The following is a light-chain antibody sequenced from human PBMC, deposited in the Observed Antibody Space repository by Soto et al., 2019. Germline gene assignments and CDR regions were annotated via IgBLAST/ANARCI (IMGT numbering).Light chain of an antibody. CDR1: SGHSTYA. J-gene: IGLJ2*01. CDR3: QTWDTGIDVV. V-gene: IGLV4-69*02. Sequence: QAVLTQSPSASASLGASVKLTCTLSSGHSTYAIAWHQQQPEKGPRYLMNLNSDGRHSKGDGIPDRFSGSTSGAERYLTISSLQSEDEADYYCQTWDTGIDVVFGGGTKLTVL. CDR2: LNSDGRH.